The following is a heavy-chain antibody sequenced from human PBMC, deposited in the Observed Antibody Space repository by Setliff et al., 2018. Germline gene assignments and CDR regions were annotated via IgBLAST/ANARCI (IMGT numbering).Heavy chain of an antibody. CDR2: INPSGGGT. CDR1: GYTFIYYY. J-gene: IGHJ6*03. D-gene: IGHD6-13*01. CDR3: ARGLIAYASWYPNKHTYYYYMDV. V-gene: IGHV1-46*03. Sequence: ASVKVSCKASGYTFIYYYIHWVRQAPGQGLEWMGLINPSGGGTIYARKFQGRVTMARETSTSTVYMELSGLRSEDTAVYYCARGLIAYASWYPNKHTYYYYMDVWGKGTTVTVSS.